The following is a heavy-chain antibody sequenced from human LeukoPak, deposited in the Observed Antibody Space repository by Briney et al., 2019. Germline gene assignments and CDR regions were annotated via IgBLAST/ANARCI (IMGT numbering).Heavy chain of an antibody. V-gene: IGHV3-20*04. Sequence: GGSLRPSCAASGFTFDDYGMSWVRQAPGKGLEWVSGINRNGGTTNYADSVKGRFTISRDNAKNSLYLQMSSLRAEDTALYYCARDATARTYYYDSSGRTKFDYWGQGSLVTVSS. CDR1: GFTFDDYG. CDR2: INRNGGTT. CDR3: ARDATARTYYYDSSGRTKFDY. D-gene: IGHD3-22*01. J-gene: IGHJ4*02.